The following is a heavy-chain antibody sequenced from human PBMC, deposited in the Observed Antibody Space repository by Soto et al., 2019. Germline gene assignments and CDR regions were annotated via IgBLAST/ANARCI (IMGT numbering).Heavy chain of an antibody. CDR2: ISYDGSNK. CDR3: AREAEALDF. CDR1: GFPFSSYA. J-gene: IGHJ3*01. Sequence: GGSLRLSCAASGFPFSSYAMHWVRQAPGKGLEWVAVISYDGSNKYYADSVKGRFTISRDNSKNTYLQMNSLRAEDTAVYYCAREAEALDFWGQGTMVTVSS. V-gene: IGHV3-30-3*01.